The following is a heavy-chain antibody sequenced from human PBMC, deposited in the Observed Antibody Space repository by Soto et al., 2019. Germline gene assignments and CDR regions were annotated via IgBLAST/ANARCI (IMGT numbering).Heavy chain of an antibody. CDR3: AKDRSSSSFYFDY. J-gene: IGHJ4*02. Sequence: EVQLLESGGGLVQPGGSLRLSCAASGFTFSSYAMSWVRQAPGKGLEWVSAISGSGGSKYYADSVKGRFTISRDNSKNTLYLQMNSLRAEDTAVYYCAKDRSSSSFYFDYWGQGTLVTVSS. V-gene: IGHV3-23*01. D-gene: IGHD6-6*01. CDR1: GFTFSSYA. CDR2: ISGSGGSK.